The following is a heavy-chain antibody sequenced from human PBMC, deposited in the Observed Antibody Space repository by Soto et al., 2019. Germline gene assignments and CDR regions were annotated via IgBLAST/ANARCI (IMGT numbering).Heavy chain of an antibody. D-gene: IGHD5-12*01. Sequence: SLRLCSAACGFTVCVYDVSWIRQAPGKGLEWVSYISSSGSTIYYADSVKGRFTISRDNAKNSLYLQMNSLRAEDTAVYYCARAVEMATNNPIFDYWAQGTLVTVSS. CDR1: GFTVCVYD. CDR3: ARAVEMATNNPIFDY. V-gene: IGHV3-11*01. CDR2: ISSSGSTI. J-gene: IGHJ4*02.